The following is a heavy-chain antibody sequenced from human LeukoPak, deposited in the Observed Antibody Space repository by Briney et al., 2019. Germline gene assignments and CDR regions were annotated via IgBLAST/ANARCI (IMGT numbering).Heavy chain of an antibody. CDR1: GGSISSSSYY. J-gene: IGHJ4*02. CDR3: ARQWDSSSWYYFDY. D-gene: IGHD6-13*01. V-gene: IGHV4-39*01. Sequence: SETLSLTCTVSGGSISSSSYYWGWIRQPPGKGLEWIGSIYYSGSTYYNPSLKSRVTISVDTSKNQFSLKLSSVTAADTAVYYCARQWDSSSWYYFDYWGQGTLVTVSS. CDR2: IYYSGST.